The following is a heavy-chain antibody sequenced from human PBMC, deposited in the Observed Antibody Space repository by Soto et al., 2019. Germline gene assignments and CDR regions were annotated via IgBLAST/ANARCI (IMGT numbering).Heavy chain of an antibody. D-gene: IGHD3-22*01. CDR1: GFTFSNYA. CDR2: VSYDGSKQ. CDR3: ARDRVYYYDNSGYYNFDY. J-gene: IGHJ4*02. Sequence: QVQLVESGGGVVQPGRSLRVSCAASGFTFSNYAMHWVRQAPGKGLEWVAVVSYDGSKQFYADSVEGRFTISRDSSKXXXXXXXXXXXDEDTAVYYCARDRVYYYDNSGYYNFDYWGQGTLVTVSS. V-gene: IGHV3-30-3*01.